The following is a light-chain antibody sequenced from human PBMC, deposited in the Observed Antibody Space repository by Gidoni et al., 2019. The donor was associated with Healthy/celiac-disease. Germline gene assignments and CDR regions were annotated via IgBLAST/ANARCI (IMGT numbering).Light chain of an antibody. CDR3: SSYTSSSTLYV. Sequence: QSALTQPASVSGSPGQSITISCTGTSSDVGGYNYFSWYQQHPGKAPKLMIYDVINRPSGVSNRFSCSKSGNTASLTISGLQAEDEADYYCSSYTSSSTLYVFGTGTKVTVL. J-gene: IGLJ1*01. V-gene: IGLV2-14*01. CDR1: SSDVGGYNY. CDR2: DVI.